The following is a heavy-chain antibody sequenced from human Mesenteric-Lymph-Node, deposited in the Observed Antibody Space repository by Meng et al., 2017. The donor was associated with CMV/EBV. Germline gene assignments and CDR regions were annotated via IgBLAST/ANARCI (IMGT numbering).Heavy chain of an antibody. D-gene: IGHD4-11*01. CDR1: GYTFSGYY. CDR3: AREALPSDSNGNWFDP. V-gene: IGHV1-2*02. Sequence: ASVKVSCKASGYTFSGYYLHWVRQAPGQGLEWMGWINPNNGGTNYAQKFQGRVTLTRDTSISTAYMDLRRLRSDDTAVYYCAREALPSDSNGNWFDPWGQGTLVTVSS. CDR2: INPNNGGT. J-gene: IGHJ5*02.